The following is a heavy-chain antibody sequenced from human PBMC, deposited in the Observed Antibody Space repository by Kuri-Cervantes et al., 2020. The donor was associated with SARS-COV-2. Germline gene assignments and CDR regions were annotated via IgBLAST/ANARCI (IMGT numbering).Heavy chain of an antibody. CDR1: GFTVGSNY. CDR2: IYSGGST. J-gene: IGHJ6*02. V-gene: IGHV3-53*01. D-gene: IGHD2-2*02. CDR3: ARDIKYQLLYPGWGMDV. Sequence: ETLSLTCAASGFTVGSNYMSWVRQAPGKGLEWVSVIYSGGSTYYADSVKGRFTISRDNSKNTLYLQMNSLRAEDTAVYYCARDIKYQLLYPGWGMDVWGQGTTVTVSS.